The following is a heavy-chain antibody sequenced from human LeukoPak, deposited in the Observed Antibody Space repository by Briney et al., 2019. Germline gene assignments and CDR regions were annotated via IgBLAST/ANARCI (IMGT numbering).Heavy chain of an antibody. V-gene: IGHV3-23*01. D-gene: IGHD3-22*01. CDR2: ISGGGGST. CDR3: AGDYYDSSGYTY. Sequence: AGGSLRLSCAASGFTFTSYSMNWVRQAPGKGLEWVSTISGGGGSTYYADSVKGRFTISRDNSKNTLYLQVNSLRAEDTAVYYCAGDYYDSSGYTYWGQGTLVTVSS. CDR1: GFTFTSYS. J-gene: IGHJ4*02.